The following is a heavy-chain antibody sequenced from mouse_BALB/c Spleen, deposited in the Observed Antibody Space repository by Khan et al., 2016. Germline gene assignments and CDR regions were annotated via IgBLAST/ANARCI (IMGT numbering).Heavy chain of an antibody. CDR3: ARSGIYYYGSPSFAY. J-gene: IGHJ3*01. Sequence: EVQLVESGPGLVKPSQSLSLTCTVTGYSITSDYAWNWIRQFPGNKLEWMGYISYSGSTSYNPSLKSRISITRDTSKNQFFLQLNSVTTEDTATYYCARSGIYYYGSPSFAYWGQGTLVTVSA. CDR1: GYSITSDYA. V-gene: IGHV3-2*02. CDR2: ISYSGST. D-gene: IGHD1-1*01.